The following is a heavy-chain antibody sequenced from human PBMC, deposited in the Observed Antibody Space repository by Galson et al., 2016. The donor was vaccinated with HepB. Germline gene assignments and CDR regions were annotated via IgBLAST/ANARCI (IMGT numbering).Heavy chain of an antibody. CDR2: IYYSGST. CDR1: GGSFSRYY. V-gene: IGHV4-59*01. CDR3: ARSPSMIRGVILDS. J-gene: IGHJ4*02. D-gene: IGHD3-10*01. Sequence: SETLSLTCTVSGGSFSRYYWSWIRQPPGKGLEWIGYIYYSGSTNYNPSLKSRVTISIDTPKNQFSLKLSSVTAADTAMYYCARSPSMIRGVILDSWGQGTLVTVSS.